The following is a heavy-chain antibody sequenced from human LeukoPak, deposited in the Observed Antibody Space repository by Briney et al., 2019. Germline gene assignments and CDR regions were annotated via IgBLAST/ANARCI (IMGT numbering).Heavy chain of an antibody. Sequence: GGTLRLSCAASGFTFDSYGMNWVRQAPGKGLEWVSGISGSGVYTYYADSVKGRFTISRDNSKNTLYLVMNSLRVDDTAVYYCAKAVDLATISVDIWGQGTMVTVSS. CDR1: GFTFDSYG. J-gene: IGHJ3*02. D-gene: IGHD5-24*01. V-gene: IGHV3-23*01. CDR3: AKAVDLATISVDI. CDR2: ISGSGVYT.